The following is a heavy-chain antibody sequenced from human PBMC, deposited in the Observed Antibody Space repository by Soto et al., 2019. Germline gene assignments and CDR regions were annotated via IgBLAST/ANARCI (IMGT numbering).Heavy chain of an antibody. CDR2: IYYSGST. Sequence: SETLSLTCTVSGGSISSGGYYWSWIRQHPGKGLEWIGYIYYSGSTYYNPSLKSRVTISVDTSKNQFSLKLSSVTAADTAVYYGASGELVSRGALDIWGQGAMVTVSS. CDR1: GGSISSGGYY. D-gene: IGHD1-7*01. CDR3: ASGELVSRGALDI. V-gene: IGHV4-31*03. J-gene: IGHJ3*02.